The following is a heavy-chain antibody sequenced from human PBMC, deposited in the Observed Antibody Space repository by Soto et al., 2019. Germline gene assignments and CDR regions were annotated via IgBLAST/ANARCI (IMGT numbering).Heavy chain of an antibody. D-gene: IGHD2-2*01. CDR2: MNPNSGNT. Sequence: ASVKVSCKASGYTFTSYDINWLRQATGQGLEWMGWMNPNSGNTGYAQKFQGRVTMTRNTSISTAYMELSSLRSEDTAVYYCARVGYCSSTSCYDAFDIWGQGTMVTVSS. V-gene: IGHV1-8*01. CDR3: ARVGYCSSTSCYDAFDI. CDR1: GYTFTSYD. J-gene: IGHJ3*02.